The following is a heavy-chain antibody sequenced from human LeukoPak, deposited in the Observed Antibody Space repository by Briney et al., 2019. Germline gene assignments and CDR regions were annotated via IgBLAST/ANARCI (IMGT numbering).Heavy chain of an antibody. D-gene: IGHD1-7*01. CDR3: ARDVEL. Sequence: GGSLRLSCAASGLTFSSYAMSWVRQAPGKGLEWVSVIYSGGSTYYADSVKGRFTISRDNSKNTLYLQMNSLRAEDTAVYYCARDVELWGQGTLVTVSS. CDR2: IYSGGST. CDR1: GLTFSSYA. V-gene: IGHV3-53*01. J-gene: IGHJ4*02.